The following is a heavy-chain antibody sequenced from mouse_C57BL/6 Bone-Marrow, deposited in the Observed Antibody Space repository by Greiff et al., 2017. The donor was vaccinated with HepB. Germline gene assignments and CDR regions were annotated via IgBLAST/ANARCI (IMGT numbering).Heavy chain of an antibody. J-gene: IGHJ4*01. CDR1: GYTFTDYE. D-gene: IGHD2-5*01. V-gene: IGHV1-15*01. CDR2: IDPETGGT. Sequence: VQLQQSGAELVRPGASVTLSCKASGYTFTDYEMHWVKQTPVHGLEWIGAIDPETGGTAYNQKFKGKAILTADKSSSTAYMELRSLTSEHSAVYYYNSPYYSNYEAMDNWGQGTSVTVSS. CDR3: NSPYYSNYEAMDN.